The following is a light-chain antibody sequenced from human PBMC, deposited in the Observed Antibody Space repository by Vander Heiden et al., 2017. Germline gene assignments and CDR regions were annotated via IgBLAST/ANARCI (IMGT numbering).Light chain of an antibody. V-gene: IGKV1-5*03. CDR1: QSISSW. CDR2: KAS. J-gene: IGKJ1*01. Sequence: IQMSQSPSTLSASVGDRVTITCRASQSISSWLAWYQQKPGKAPKLLIYKASTLESGVPSRFSGSGSGTDFTLTISSLQPDDFATYYCQQHDSFPETFGQGTKVEIK. CDR3: QQHDSFPET.